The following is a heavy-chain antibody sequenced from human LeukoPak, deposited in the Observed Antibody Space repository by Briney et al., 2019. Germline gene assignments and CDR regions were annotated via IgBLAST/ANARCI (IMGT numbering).Heavy chain of an antibody. CDR2: ISWNSGGI. CDR1: GFTFDDHA. V-gene: IGHV3-9*01. D-gene: IGHD6-6*01. Sequence: PGGSLRLSCAASGFTFDDHAMHWVRQAPGKGLEWVSGISWNSGGIAYADSVKGRFTISRDNAKNSLYLQMNSLRAEDTALYYCSRVSAHTTSSGEFDYWGQGTLVTVSS. CDR3: SRVSAHTTSSGEFDY. J-gene: IGHJ4*02.